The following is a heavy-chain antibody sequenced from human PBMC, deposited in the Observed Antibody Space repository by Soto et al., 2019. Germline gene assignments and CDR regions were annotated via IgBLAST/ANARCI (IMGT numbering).Heavy chain of an antibody. CDR2: ISWNSGSI. V-gene: IGHV3-9*01. CDR3: AKGIRFPYYYYMDV. J-gene: IGHJ6*03. CDR1: GFTFDDYA. Sequence: GGSLRLSCAASGFTFDDYAMHWVRQAPGKGLEWVSGISWNSGSIGYADSVKGRFTISRDNAKNSLYLQMNSLRAEDTALYYCAKGIRFPYYYYMDVWGKGTTVTVSS.